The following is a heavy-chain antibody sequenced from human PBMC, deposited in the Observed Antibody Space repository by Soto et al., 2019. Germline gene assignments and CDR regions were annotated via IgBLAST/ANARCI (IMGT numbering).Heavy chain of an antibody. CDR2: ISGSGGST. J-gene: IGHJ4*02. V-gene: IGHV3-23*01. D-gene: IGHD3-22*01. CDR1: GFTFSSYA. Sequence: GGSLRLSCAASGFTFSSYAMSWVRQAPGKGLEWVSAISGSGGSTYYADSVKGRFTISRDNSKNTLYLQMNSLRAEDTAVYYCAKEYGIRRDSTLGLYDYWGQGTLVTVSS. CDR3: AKEYGIRRDSTLGLYDY.